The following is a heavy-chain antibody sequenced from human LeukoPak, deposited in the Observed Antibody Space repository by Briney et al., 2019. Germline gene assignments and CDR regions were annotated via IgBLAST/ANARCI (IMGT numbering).Heavy chain of an antibody. CDR3: ARQYSSGWSYDY. CDR2: ISAYNGNT. Sequence: ASVNVSCKASGYTFTSYGISWVRQAPGQGLEWMGWISAYNGNTNYAQKLQGRVTMTTDTSTSTAYMELRSLRSDDTAVYYCARQYSSGWSYDYWGQGTLVTVSS. V-gene: IGHV1-18*01. D-gene: IGHD6-19*01. J-gene: IGHJ4*02. CDR1: GYTFTSYG.